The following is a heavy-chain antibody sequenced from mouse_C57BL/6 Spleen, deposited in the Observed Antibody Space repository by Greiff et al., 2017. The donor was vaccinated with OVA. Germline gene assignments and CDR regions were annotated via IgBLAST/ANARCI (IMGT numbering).Heavy chain of an antibody. D-gene: IGHD1-1*01. CDR3: ARKGSSHWYFDV. J-gene: IGHJ1*03. CDR1: GFSLTSYG. V-gene: IGHV2-2*01. CDR2: IWSGGST. Sequence: VQLQESGPGLVQPSQSLSITCTVSGFSLTSYGVHWVRQSPGKGLEWLGVIWSGGSTDYNAAFISRLSISKDNSKSQVFFKRNSLQADDTAIDYCARKGSSHWYFDVWGTGTTVTVSS.